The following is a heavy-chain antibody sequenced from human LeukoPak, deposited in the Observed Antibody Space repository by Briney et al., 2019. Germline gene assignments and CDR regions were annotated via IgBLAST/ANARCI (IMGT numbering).Heavy chain of an antibody. Sequence: GGSLRLSCAASGFTFRKYWLHWVRQAPGKGLVWVSRINPDDGSTSYADSVKGRFTISRDNAKSTLYLQMNSLRAEDTAVYYCLTIVETDLDAFDIWGQGQRSPSLQ. CDR3: LTIVETDLDAFDI. CDR2: INPDDGST. V-gene: IGHV3-74*01. CDR1: GFTFRKYW. J-gene: IGHJ3*02. D-gene: IGHD2-21*01.